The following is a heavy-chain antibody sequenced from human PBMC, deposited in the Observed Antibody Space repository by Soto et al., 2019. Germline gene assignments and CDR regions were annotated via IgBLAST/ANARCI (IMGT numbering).Heavy chain of an antibody. CDR2: IYYSGST. CDR3: ARDSSSWYYFDY. V-gene: IGHV4-31*03. D-gene: IGHD6-13*01. J-gene: IGHJ4*02. Sequence: TSETLSLTCTVSGGSISSGGYYWSWIRQHPGKGLEWIGYIYYSGSTYYNPSLKSRVTISVDTSKNQFSLKLSSVTAADTAVYYCARDSSSWYYFDYWGQGTLVTVSS. CDR1: GGSISSGGYY.